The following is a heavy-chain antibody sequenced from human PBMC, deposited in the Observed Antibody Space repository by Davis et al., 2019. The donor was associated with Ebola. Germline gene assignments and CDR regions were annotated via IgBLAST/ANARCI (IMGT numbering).Heavy chain of an antibody. D-gene: IGHD6-13*01. CDR2: ISGSGGST. Sequence: AISGSGGSTYYADSVKGRFTISRDNSKNTLYLQMNSLRAEDTAVYYCAKDTIAAADYWGQGTLVTVSS. V-gene: IGHV3-23*01. CDR3: AKDTIAAADY. J-gene: IGHJ4*02.